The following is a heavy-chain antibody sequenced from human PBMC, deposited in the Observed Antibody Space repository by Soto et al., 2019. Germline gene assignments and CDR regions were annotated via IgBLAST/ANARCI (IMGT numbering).Heavy chain of an antibody. CDR3: ATSPEYDFWSGYYRAFDY. CDR1: GLTFSSYA. D-gene: IGHD3-3*01. V-gene: IGHV3-23*01. Sequence: GGSLRLSCAASGLTFSSYAMSWVRQAPGKGLEWVSAISGSGGSTYYADSVKGRFTISRGNSKNTLYLQMNSLRAEDTAVYYCATSPEYDFWSGYYRAFDYWGQGTLVTVSS. J-gene: IGHJ4*02. CDR2: ISGSGGST.